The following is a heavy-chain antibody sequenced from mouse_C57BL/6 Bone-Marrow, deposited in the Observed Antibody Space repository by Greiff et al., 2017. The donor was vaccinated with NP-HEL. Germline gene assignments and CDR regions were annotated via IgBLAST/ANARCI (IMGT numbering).Heavy chain of an antibody. D-gene: IGHD1-1*01. CDR1: GYSFTGYF. CDR2: INPYNGDT. CDR3: ARSDYGSRYGY. Sequence: VQLKESGPELVKPGDSVKISCKASGYSFTGYFMNWVMQSHGKSLEWIGRINPYNGDTFYNQKFKGKATLTVDKSSSTAYMELRSLTSEDSAGYYCARSDYGSRYGYWGQGTTLTVSA. V-gene: IGHV1-20*01. J-gene: IGHJ2*01.